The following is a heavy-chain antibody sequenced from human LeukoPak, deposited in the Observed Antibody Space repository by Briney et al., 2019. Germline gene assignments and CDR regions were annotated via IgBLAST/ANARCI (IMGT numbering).Heavy chain of an antibody. Sequence: GGSLRLSCAASGFTFSSDAMSWVRQAPGMGLEWVSAISGSGGSTYYADSVKGRFTISRDNSKNTLYLQMNSLRAEDTAVYYCAKALRVTMIVVVIPGDAFDIWGQGTMVTVSS. D-gene: IGHD3-22*01. J-gene: IGHJ3*02. CDR1: GFTFSSDA. V-gene: IGHV3-23*01. CDR3: AKALRVTMIVVVIPGDAFDI. CDR2: ISGSGGST.